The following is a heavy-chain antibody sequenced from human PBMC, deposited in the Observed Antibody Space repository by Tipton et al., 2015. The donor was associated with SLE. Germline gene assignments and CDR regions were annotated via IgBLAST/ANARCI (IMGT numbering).Heavy chain of an antibody. CDR1: GFTFSSYS. CDR3: ARDQELEWLLGDYYGMDV. CDR2: ITSSSSTI. V-gene: IGHV3-48*01. Sequence: SLRLSCAASGFTFSSYSMNWVRQAPGKGLEWVSYITSSSSTIYYADSVKGRFTISRDNAKNSLYLQMNSLRAEDTAVYYCARDQELEWLLGDYYGMDVWGQGTTVTVSS. D-gene: IGHD3-3*01. J-gene: IGHJ6*02.